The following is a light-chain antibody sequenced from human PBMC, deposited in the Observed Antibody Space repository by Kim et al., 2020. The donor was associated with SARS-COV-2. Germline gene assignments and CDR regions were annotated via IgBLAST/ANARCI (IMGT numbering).Light chain of an antibody. CDR3: KSRDSRRNVV. V-gene: IGLV3-19*01. CDR2: GKN. J-gene: IGLJ2*01. Sequence: SSELTQDPAVSVALGQTVRITCQGDSLRSYYATWYQQKSGQAPVLVFYGKNNRPSGIPDRFSGSSSGNTASLTITGAQAADEGDYYCKSRDSRRNVVFGGGTKVTVL. CDR1: SLRSYY.